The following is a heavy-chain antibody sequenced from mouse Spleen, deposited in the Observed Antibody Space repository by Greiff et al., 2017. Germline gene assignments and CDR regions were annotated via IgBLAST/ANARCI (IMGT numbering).Heavy chain of an antibody. CDR2: IWSGGST. CDR3: ARKGSSGPAWFAY. Sequence: VQGVESGPGLVQPSQSLSITCTVSGFSLTSYGVHWVRQSPGKGLEWLGVIWSGGSTDYNAAFISRLSISKDNSKSQVFFKMNSLQADDTAIYYCARKGSSGPAWFAYWGQGTLVTVSA. D-gene: IGHD3-1*01. CDR1: GFSLTSYG. V-gene: IGHV2-2*01. J-gene: IGHJ3*01.